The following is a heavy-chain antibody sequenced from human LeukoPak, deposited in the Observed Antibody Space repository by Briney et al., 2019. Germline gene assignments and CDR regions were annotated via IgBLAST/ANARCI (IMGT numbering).Heavy chain of an antibody. J-gene: IGHJ4*02. V-gene: IGHV4-34*01. CDR1: GGSFSGYY. D-gene: IGHD3-9*01. CDR3: ARGVDYYFDY. CDR2: INHSGST. Sequence: NPSETLSLTCAVYGGSFSGYYWSWICQPPGKGLEWIGEINHSGSTNYNPSLKSRVTISVDTSKNQFSLKLSSVTAADTAVYYCARGVDYYFDYWGQGTLVTVSS.